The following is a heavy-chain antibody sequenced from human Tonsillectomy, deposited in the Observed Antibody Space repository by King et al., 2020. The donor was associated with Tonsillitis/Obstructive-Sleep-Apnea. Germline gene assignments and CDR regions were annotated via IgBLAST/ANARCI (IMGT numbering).Heavy chain of an antibody. J-gene: IGHJ5*02. CDR1: GGTFGNYV. Sequence: QLVQSGAEVKKPGSSVKVSCQASGGTFGNYVISWVRQAPGQGLEWMGGITPLFATANYAQKFQGRVTVSADDSMTTVYMELTSLRSEDTAVYYCARDRHCSSSTCYMGVSWFDPWGQGTLVTVSS. D-gene: IGHD2-2*02. V-gene: IGHV1-69*12. CDR3: ARDRHCSSSTCYMGVSWFDP. CDR2: ITPLFATA.